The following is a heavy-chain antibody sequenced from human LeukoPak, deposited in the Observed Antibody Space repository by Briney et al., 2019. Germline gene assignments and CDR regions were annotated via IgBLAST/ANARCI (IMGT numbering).Heavy chain of an antibody. CDR2: IYYSGGT. CDR1: GDSINGYF. CDR3: ARRGGAGRSFDY. J-gene: IGHJ4*02. D-gene: IGHD2-21*01. Sequence: SETLSLTCTVSGDSINGYFWSWIRQPPGKGLEWIGYIYYSGGTNYNPSLKSRVTISVDTSKNQFSLKVSSVTAADTAVYYCARRGGAGRSFDYWGQGTLVTVSS. V-gene: IGHV4-59*01.